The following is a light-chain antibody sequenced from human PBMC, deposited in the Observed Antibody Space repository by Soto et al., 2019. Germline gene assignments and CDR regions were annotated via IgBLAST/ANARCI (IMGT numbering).Light chain of an antibody. CDR1: QSIGSY. CDR2: DTS. Sequence: EIVLSQSPATLSLSLGEKATLSCRASQSIGSYVAWYQHKPGLAPRLLIHDTSSRASGIPDRLSGSKSGTDFTLTISRLEPEDFAVYYCQQYGSSPPITFGQGTRLEIK. V-gene: IGKV3D-20*01. J-gene: IGKJ5*01. CDR3: QQYGSSPPIT.